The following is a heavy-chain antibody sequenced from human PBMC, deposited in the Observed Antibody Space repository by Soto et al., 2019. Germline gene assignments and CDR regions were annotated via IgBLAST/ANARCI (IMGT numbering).Heavy chain of an antibody. D-gene: IGHD1-26*01. Sequence: PGGSLRLSCESSGFTLRNYNMYWARHAPGKGLEWVSHISIGGTTIDYADSVKGRFTISRDNSKNTLYLQMNSLRAEDTAVYYCARESGSYYPDAFDIWGQGTMVTVSS. CDR2: ISIGGTTI. J-gene: IGHJ3*02. V-gene: IGHV3-48*01. CDR3: ARESGSYYPDAFDI. CDR1: GFTLRNYN.